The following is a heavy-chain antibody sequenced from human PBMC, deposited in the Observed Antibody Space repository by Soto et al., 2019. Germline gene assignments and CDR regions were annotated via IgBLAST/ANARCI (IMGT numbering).Heavy chain of an antibody. CDR1: GFTFSTDA. CDR2: ISYSGANT. D-gene: IGHD3-10*01. Sequence: GGSLRLSCAASGFTFSTDAMTWVRQAPGKGLEWVSTISYSGANTHYPNSVKGRFTISRDNSKNTLFLQMNSLRADDTAVYYCTRGGLWSLHSCGQGALVTVSS. CDR3: TRGGLWSLHS. J-gene: IGHJ5*02. V-gene: IGHV3-23*01.